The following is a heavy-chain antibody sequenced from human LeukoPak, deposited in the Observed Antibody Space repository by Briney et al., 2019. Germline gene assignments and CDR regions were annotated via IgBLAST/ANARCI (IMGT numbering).Heavy chain of an antibody. Sequence: GGSLRLSCAASGFTFSSYSMNWVRQAPGKGLEWVSSISSSSSYIYYADSVKGRFTISRDNAKNSLYLQMNSLRAEDTAVYYCASLTGDPYYYYGMDVWGQGTTVNVSS. CDR1: GFTFSSYS. CDR3: ASLTGDPYYYYGMDV. CDR2: ISSSSSYI. D-gene: IGHD7-27*01. V-gene: IGHV3-21*01. J-gene: IGHJ6*02.